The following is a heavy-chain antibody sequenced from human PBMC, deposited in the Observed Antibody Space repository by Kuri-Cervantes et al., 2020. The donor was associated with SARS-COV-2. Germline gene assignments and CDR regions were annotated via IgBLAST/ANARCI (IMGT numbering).Heavy chain of an antibody. CDR1: GYTFTSYG. CDR3: ARDQGIALDYVFDY. CDR2: ISAYNGNT. J-gene: IGHJ4*02. V-gene: IGHV1-18*01. Sequence: ASVKVSCKASGYTFTSYGISWVRQAPGQGLEWMGWISAYNGNTNYAQKLQGRVTMTTDTSTSTAYMELRSLRSDDTAVYYCARDQGIALDYVFDYWGQGTLVTVSS. D-gene: IGHD4-17*01.